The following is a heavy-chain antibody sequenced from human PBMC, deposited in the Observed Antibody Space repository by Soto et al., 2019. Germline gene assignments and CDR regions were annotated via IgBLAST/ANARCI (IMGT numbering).Heavy chain of an antibody. CDR3: ALTGGRSAAYYYGMGV. J-gene: IGHJ6*02. Sequence: AASVEVSCKASGYTFTSYGISWVRQAPGQGLEWMGWISAYNGNTNYAQKLQGRVTMTTDTSTSTAYMELRSLRSDDTAVYYCALTGGRSAAYYYGMGVWRQGTTVTVSS. CDR2: ISAYNGNT. CDR1: GYTFTSYG. V-gene: IGHV1-18*04. D-gene: IGHD7-27*01.